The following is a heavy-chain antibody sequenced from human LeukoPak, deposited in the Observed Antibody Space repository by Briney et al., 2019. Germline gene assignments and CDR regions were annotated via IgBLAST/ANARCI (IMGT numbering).Heavy chain of an antibody. CDR1: GGTFSSYA. V-gene: IGHV1-69*13. Sequence: GASVKVSCKASGGTFSSYAISWVRQAPRQGLEWMGGIIPIFGTANYAQKFQGRVTITADESTSTAYMELSSLRSEDTAVYYCARDHYYDSSGRIKRNWFDPWGQGTLVTVSS. CDR3: ARDHYYDSSGRIKRNWFDP. D-gene: IGHD3-22*01. J-gene: IGHJ5*02. CDR2: IIPIFGTA.